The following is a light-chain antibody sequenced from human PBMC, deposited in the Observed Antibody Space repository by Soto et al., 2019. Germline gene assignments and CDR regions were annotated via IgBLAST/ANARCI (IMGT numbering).Light chain of an antibody. J-gene: IGLJ3*02. V-gene: IGLV2-11*01. Sequence: QSVLTQPRSVSGSPGQSVTISCTGTSRDVGGYNYVSWYQQYPGKAPKLMIYDVSKRPSGVPDRFSGSKSGNTASLTISGLQAEDGADYYCCSYAGSRVFGGGTKLTVL. CDR3: CSYAGSRV. CDR2: DVS. CDR1: SRDVGGYNY.